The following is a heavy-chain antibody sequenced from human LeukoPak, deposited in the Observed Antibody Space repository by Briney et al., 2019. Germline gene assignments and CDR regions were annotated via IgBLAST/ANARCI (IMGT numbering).Heavy chain of an antibody. CDR3: ARYSSSWYSYYFDY. Sequence: ASVKVSCKASGYTFTGYYMHWVRQAPGQGLEWMGWINPNSGGTNYAQKFQGRVTMTRDTSISTAYMELSRLRSDDTAVYYCARYSSSWYSYYFDYWGQGTLVTVSS. CDR2: INPNSGGT. J-gene: IGHJ4*02. V-gene: IGHV1-2*02. D-gene: IGHD6-13*01. CDR1: GYTFTGYY.